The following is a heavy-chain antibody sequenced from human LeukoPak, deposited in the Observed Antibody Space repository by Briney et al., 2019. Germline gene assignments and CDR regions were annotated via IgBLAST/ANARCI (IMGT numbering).Heavy chain of an antibody. CDR2: IYYSGST. D-gene: IGHD3-10*01. J-gene: IGHJ6*02. CDR3: ARVGGTNYYYYGMDV. Sequence: SETLSLTCTVSGGSISGYYWSWVRQPPGKGLEWIGYIYYSGSTNYNPSLKSRVTISVDTSKNQFSLKLSSVTAADMAVYYCARVGGTNYYYYGMDVWGQGTTVTVSS. CDR1: GGSISGYY. V-gene: IGHV4-59*01.